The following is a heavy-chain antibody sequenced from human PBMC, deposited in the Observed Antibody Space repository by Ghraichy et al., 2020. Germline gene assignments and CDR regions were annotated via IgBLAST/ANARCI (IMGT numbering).Heavy chain of an antibody. D-gene: IGHD1-26*01. V-gene: IGHV3-48*03. CDR2: ISSSGSTI. J-gene: IGHJ4*02. CDR1: GFTFSSYE. CDR3: ARCSGSYDEFDY. Sequence: GGSLRLSCAASGFTFSSYEMNWVRQAPGKGLEWVSYISSSGSTIYYADSVKCRFTLSRDNTKNSLYLQMNSLRAEDTAVYYCARCSGSYDEFDYWGQGTLVTVSS.